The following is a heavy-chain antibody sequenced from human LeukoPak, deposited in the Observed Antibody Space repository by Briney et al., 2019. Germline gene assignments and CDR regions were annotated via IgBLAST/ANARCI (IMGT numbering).Heavy chain of an antibody. J-gene: IGHJ4*02. CDR3: ARDQEAFDY. CDR1: GYTFTTYA. CDR2: IYPRDGST. V-gene: IGHV1-46*01. Sequence: ASVKVSCKPSGYTFTTYAFHWVRQAPGQGLEWMGMIYPRDGSTSYAQKFQGRVTVTRDTSTSTVHMELSGLRSEDTAVYYCARDQEAFDYWGQGTLVTVSS.